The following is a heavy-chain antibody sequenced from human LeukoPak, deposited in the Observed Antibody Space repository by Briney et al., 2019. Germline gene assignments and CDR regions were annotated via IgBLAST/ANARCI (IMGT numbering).Heavy chain of an antibody. CDR1: GFTFDDYA. J-gene: IGHJ5*02. CDR2: ISWNSGSI. Sequence: GGSLRLSCAASGFTFDDYAMHWVRQAPGKGLEWVSGISWNSGSIGYADSVKGRFTISRDNAKNSLYLQMNSLRAEDTALYYCAKDNEGWFDPWGQGTLVTVSS. CDR3: AKDNEGWFDP. V-gene: IGHV3-9*01.